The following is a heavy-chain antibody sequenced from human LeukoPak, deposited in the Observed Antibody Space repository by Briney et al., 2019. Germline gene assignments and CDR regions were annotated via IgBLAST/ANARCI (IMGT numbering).Heavy chain of an antibody. Sequence: PGGSLRLSCVASGFTFSPYAMHWVRQAPGMGLEWVAIITYDGNNDYYADSAKGRFTISRDNSKNTLYLQLNSLRTEDTAVYHCARDLLGACDSWGQGTLVTVSS. CDR3: ARDLLGACDS. D-gene: IGHD1-26*01. V-gene: IGHV3-30-3*01. CDR2: ITYDGNND. CDR1: GFTFSPYA. J-gene: IGHJ4*02.